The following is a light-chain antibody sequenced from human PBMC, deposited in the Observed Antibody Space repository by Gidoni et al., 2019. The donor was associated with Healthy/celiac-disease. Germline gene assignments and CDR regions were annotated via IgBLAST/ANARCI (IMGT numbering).Light chain of an antibody. CDR1: QSVSSSY. Sequence: DIVFTHSPGTLSLSPGERATLSCRASQSVSSSYLAWYQQKPGQAPRLHIYGAASRATGIPDRFSGSGSGTDFTLTISRLGPEDFAVYYCQQYGSSPPWTFGQGTKVEIK. CDR3: QQYGSSPPWT. J-gene: IGKJ1*01. V-gene: IGKV3-20*01. CDR2: GAA.